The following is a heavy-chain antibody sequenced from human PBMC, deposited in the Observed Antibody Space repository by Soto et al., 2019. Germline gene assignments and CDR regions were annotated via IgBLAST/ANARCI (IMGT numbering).Heavy chain of an antibody. Sequence: QVQLVQSGAEVKKPGSSVKVSCKVSGGTFSTYTISWVRQAPGQGLEWMGRIIPMFGLPNHAQKFQGRVTITTDKSTDTSYLEMTGLRFEDTAVYYCAFDVNTGVVYFDNGGQGTLVTVSS. J-gene: IGHJ4*02. CDR2: IIPMFGLP. CDR1: GGTFSTYT. V-gene: IGHV1-69*02. D-gene: IGHD3-3*01. CDR3: AFDVNTGVVYFDN.